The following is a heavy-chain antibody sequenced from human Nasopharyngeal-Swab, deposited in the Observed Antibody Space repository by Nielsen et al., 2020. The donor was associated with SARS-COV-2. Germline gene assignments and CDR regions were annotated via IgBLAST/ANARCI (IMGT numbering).Heavy chain of an antibody. Sequence: GESLKISCAASGFTFSSYGMHWVRQAPDKGLEWVALISYDGSNKYYADSVKGRFTISRDNSKNTLYLQMNSLRAEDTAVYYCAKVYGGSEFDPWSQGTLVTVSS. CDR2: ISYDGSNK. D-gene: IGHD4-23*01. CDR3: AKVYGGSEFDP. V-gene: IGHV3-30*18. J-gene: IGHJ5*02. CDR1: GFTFSSYG.